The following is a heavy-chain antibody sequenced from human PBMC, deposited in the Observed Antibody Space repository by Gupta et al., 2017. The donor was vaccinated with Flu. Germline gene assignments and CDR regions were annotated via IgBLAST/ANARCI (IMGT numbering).Heavy chain of an antibody. Sequence: INWGRQGPGKGLGWLTFMSSGGTTNYIAESVRGRFTVSRDKAKDSVYLQINSLRAEDTSVYYCVSRMGEWVPWGQGALVTVSS. CDR3: VSRMGEWVP. V-gene: IGHV3-48*03. J-gene: IGHJ5*02. CDR2: MSSGGTTN. D-gene: IGHD3-16*01.